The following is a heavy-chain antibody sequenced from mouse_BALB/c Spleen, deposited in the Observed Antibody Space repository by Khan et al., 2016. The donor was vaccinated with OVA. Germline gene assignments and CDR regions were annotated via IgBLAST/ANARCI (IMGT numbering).Heavy chain of an antibody. CDR2: IWGDGST. CDR3: ARAYYGNYREAMDY. D-gene: IGHD2-10*01. J-gene: IGHJ4*01. Sequence: VQLQESGPGLVAPSQSLSITCTVSGFSLTGYGVNWVRQPPGKGLEWLGTIWGDGSTDYNSALKSRLSISKDNSKSQVFLKMHSLQTDDTARYYCARAYYGNYREAMDYWGQGTSVTVSS. V-gene: IGHV2-6-7*01. CDR1: GFSLTGYG.